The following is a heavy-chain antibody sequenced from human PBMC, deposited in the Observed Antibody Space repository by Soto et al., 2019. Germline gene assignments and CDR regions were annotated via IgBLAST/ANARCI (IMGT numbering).Heavy chain of an antibody. CDR1: GFTFSSYS. CDR3: ARDDYYDSSGYYYESFFDY. V-gene: IGHV3-21*01. CDR2: ISSSSSYI. D-gene: IGHD3-22*01. Sequence: GGSLRLSCAASGFTFSSYSMNWVRHAPGKGLEWVSSISSSSSYIYYADSVKGRFTISRDNAKNSLYLQMNSLRAEDTAVYYCARDDYYDSSGYYYESFFDYWGQGTLVTVSS. J-gene: IGHJ4*02.